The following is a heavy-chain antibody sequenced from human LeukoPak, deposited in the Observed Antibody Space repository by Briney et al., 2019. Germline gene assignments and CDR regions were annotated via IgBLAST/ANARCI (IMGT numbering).Heavy chain of an antibody. Sequence: GGSLRLSCAASGFSFSTTWMTWVRQTPGKGLESVANINIDGSQRYHADSVEGRFTISRDNVKNTLYLQMSSLRVEDTAVYYCARDPGWGALDYWGQGALVIVS. CDR1: GFSFSTTW. D-gene: IGHD3-16*01. V-gene: IGHV3-7*03. CDR3: ARDPGWGALDY. CDR2: INIDGSQR. J-gene: IGHJ4*02.